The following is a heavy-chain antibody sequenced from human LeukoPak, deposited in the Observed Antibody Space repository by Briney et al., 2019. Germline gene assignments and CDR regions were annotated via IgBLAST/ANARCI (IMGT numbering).Heavy chain of an antibody. D-gene: IGHD3-10*01. V-gene: IGHV3-30*04. CDR1: GFTFSSYA. CDR2: ISYDGSNK. J-gene: IGHJ4*02. Sequence: PGGSLRLSCAASGFTFSSYAMHWVRQAPGKGLEWVAVISYDGSNKYYADSVKGRFTISRDNSKNTLYLQMNSLRAEDTAVYYCARALRGDLFDYWGQGTLDTVSA. CDR3: ARALRGDLFDY.